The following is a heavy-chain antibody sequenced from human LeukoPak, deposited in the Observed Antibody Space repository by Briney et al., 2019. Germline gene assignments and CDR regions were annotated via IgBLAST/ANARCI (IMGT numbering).Heavy chain of an antibody. CDR1: GFTFSSYS. D-gene: IGHD3-10*01. CDR3: ARAQQAYGFDY. V-gene: IGHV3-21*01. CDR2: ISSSSSYI. J-gene: IGHJ4*02. Sequence: GGSLRLSCAASGFTFSSYSMNWVRQAPGKGLEWVSSISSSSSYIYYADSVKGRFTISRDNAKNSLYLQMNSLRAGDTAVYYCARAQQAYGFDYWGQGTLVTVSS.